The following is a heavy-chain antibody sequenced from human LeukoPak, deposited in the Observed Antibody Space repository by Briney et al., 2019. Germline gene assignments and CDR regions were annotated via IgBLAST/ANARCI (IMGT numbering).Heavy chain of an antibody. Sequence: GGSLRLSCAASGFRFTSYWMTWVRQAPGKGLEWVGNIGQDGSVKNYADSVKGRFTISRDNAKNSVFLQMNSLRAEDTAFYYCGNQCSGGICPENWGRGTLVTVSS. CDR1: GFRFTSYW. D-gene: IGHD2-15*01. CDR2: IGQDGSVK. J-gene: IGHJ4*02. CDR3: GNQCSGGICPEN. V-gene: IGHV3-7*01.